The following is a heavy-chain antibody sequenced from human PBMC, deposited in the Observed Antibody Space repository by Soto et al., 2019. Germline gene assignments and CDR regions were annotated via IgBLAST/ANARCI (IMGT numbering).Heavy chain of an antibody. Sequence: GGSLRLSCAASGFTFSSYSMNWVRQAPGKGLEWVSYISSSSSTIYYADSVKGRFTISRDNTKNSLYLQMNSLRDEDTAVYYCARGKVGTGSGSYAFDIWGQGTMVTVSS. J-gene: IGHJ3*02. CDR3: ARGKVGTGSGSYAFDI. D-gene: IGHD3-10*01. CDR1: GFTFSSYS. V-gene: IGHV3-48*02. CDR2: ISSSSSTI.